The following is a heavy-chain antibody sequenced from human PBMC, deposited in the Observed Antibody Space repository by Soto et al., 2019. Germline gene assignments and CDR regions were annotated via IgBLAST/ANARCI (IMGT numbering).Heavy chain of an antibody. CDR2: YSYTGST. V-gene: IGHV4-39*02. J-gene: IGHJ4*02. D-gene: IGHD3-16*01. CDR1: GGSISSRTYY. CDR3: ARLSEYTFWGH. Sequence: QLQLQESGPGLVKPSETRSLACTVSGGSISSRTYYWGWLRQPPGKVLEWIGSYSYTGSTYYSPTLKTRVTISVDTSKHHFSLTLSSVTAADTAVYYCARLSEYTFWGHWGQGTLVTVSS.